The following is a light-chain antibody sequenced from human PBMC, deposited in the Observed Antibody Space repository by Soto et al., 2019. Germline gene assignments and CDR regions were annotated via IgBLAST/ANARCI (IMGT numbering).Light chain of an antibody. CDR3: LHYNSYPGA. Sequence: IQMTQSPSSLSASVGDRVTIXXRASQSISSGLAWYQQKPGKAPKXLIYAASTLKSGVPSRFSGSGAGTEFTLTISSLQPEDFATYYCLHYNSYPGAFGQGTKVDIK. J-gene: IGKJ1*01. V-gene: IGKV1-5*03. CDR1: QSISSG. CDR2: AAS.